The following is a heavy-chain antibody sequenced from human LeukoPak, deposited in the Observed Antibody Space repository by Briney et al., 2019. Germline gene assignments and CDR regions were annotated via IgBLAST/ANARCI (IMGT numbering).Heavy chain of an antibody. J-gene: IGHJ4*02. V-gene: IGHV3-33*01. CDR2: IWYDGSNK. D-gene: IGHD2-15*01. CDR3: ARDPVNCSGGSCYSVLDY. Sequence: PGGSLRLSCAASGFTLRSYGMQGVRQAPGKGVEGVAVIWYDGSNKYYADSVKGRFTISRDNSTNTLYLQMNSLRAEDTAVYYCARDPVNCSGGSCYSVLDYWGQGTLVTVSS. CDR1: GFTLRSYG.